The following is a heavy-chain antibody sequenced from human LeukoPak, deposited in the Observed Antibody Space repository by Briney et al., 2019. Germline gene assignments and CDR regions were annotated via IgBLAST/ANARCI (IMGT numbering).Heavy chain of an antibody. CDR3: ARDRAAARLYYFDY. CDR2: IYHSGST. Sequence: SETLSLTCTVSGGSISSGGYYWSWIRQPPGKGLEWIGYIYHSGSTYYNPSLKSRVTISVDRSKNQFSLKLSSVTAADTAVYYCARDRAAARLYYFDYWGQGTLVTVSS. D-gene: IGHD6-13*01. J-gene: IGHJ4*02. V-gene: IGHV4-30-2*01. CDR1: GGSISSGGYY.